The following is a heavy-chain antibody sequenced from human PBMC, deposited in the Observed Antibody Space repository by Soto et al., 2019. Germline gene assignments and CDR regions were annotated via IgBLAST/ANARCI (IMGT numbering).Heavy chain of an antibody. D-gene: IGHD3-3*01. J-gene: IGHJ4*02. V-gene: IGHV3-33*01. CDR2: IWYDGSNK. Sequence: PGWSLRLSCAASGVTFSSYGMHGVRQATGKGLEWVAVIWYDGSNKYYADSVKGRFTISRDNSKNTLYLQMNSLRAEDTAVYYCARDTPIFGVVIGQFDYWGQGTLVTVSS. CDR3: ARDTPIFGVVIGQFDY. CDR1: GVTFSSYG.